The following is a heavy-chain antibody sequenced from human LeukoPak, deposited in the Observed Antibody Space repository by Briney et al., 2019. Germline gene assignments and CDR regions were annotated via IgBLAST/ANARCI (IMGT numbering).Heavy chain of an antibody. CDR2: IYTSGSS. Sequence: PSETLPLTCTVSGGSINSYYWSWIRQPAGKGLEWIGRIYTSGSSNYNPSLKSRVTMSVDTSKNQFSLRLTSVTAADTAVYYCARAAYGDYRYYYFYLDVWGKGTTVTVSS. V-gene: IGHV4-4*07. J-gene: IGHJ6*03. CDR1: GGSINSYY. D-gene: IGHD4-17*01. CDR3: ARAAYGDYRYYYFYLDV.